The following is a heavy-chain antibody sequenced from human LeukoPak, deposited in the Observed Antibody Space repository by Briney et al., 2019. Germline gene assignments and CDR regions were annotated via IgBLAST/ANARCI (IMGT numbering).Heavy chain of an antibody. D-gene: IGHD3-22*01. J-gene: IGHJ4*02. V-gene: IGHV4-39*01. CDR3: ARPRRGYDSSGYVDY. CDR2: IYYSGST. Sequence: SETLSLTCTVSGGSISSSSYYWGWIRQPPGKGLEWIGSIYYSGSTYYNPSLKSRVTISVDTSKNQFSLKLSSVTAADTAVYYCARPRRGYDSSGYVDYWGQGTLVTVSS. CDR1: GGSISSSSYY.